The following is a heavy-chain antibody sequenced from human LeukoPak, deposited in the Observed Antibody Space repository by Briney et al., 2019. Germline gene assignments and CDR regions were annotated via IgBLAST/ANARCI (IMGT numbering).Heavy chain of an antibody. CDR2: ISYDGSNK. J-gene: IGHJ4*02. V-gene: IGHV3-30*18. CDR1: GVTSSSYG. D-gene: IGHD1-26*01. Sequence: LGRSPRLSCAAPGVTSSSYGMHRVPQAPGEGLGWVAVISYDGSNKYYADSVKGRFTISRDNSKNTLYLQMNSLRAEDTAVYYCAKSIVGATFLAYWGQGTLVAVSS. CDR3: AKSIVGATFLAY.